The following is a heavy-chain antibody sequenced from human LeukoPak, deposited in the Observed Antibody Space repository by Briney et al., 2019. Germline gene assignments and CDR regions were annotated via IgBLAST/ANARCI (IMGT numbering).Heavy chain of an antibody. CDR1: GFTFSSSE. CDR2: IRSSGATI. Sequence: GGSLRLSCAASGFTFSSSEMNWVRQAPGMGLEWVSYIRSSGATIYYADSVRGRFTISRDNAKNSVYLQMNSLRDEDTAVYYCVRDPDALDYWGQGTLVTVSS. J-gene: IGHJ4*02. CDR3: VRDPDALDY. V-gene: IGHV3-48*03.